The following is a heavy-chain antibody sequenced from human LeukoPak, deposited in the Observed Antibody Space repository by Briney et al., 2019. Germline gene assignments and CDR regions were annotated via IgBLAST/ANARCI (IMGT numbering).Heavy chain of an antibody. V-gene: IGHV3-7*01. CDR1: GFTFSGFS. J-gene: IGHJ4*02. CDR2: IKQDGSER. D-gene: IGHD3-10*01. Sequence: GGSLRLSCAASGFTFSGFSMSWVRQSPTRGLEWVANIKQDGSERYYVDSVKGRFTISRDNAKNSLSLQMNNLRVEDTAVYYCARAGSHWHYVYWGQGTVVTVSS. CDR3: ARAGSHWHYVY.